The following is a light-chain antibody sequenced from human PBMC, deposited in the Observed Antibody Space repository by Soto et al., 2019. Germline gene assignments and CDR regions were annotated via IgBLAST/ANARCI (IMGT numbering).Light chain of an antibody. CDR1: QNIDKY. V-gene: IGKV1-39*01. CDR2: SAS. Sequence: DIRMTHSPASLSASVGDRVTVTCRASQNIDKYLHWYQQKPGKAPNLLIFSASILQSGVPSRFIGRGSGTEFTLTISGLQPEDFATYYCQQTYSNSVTFGQGTKV. J-gene: IGKJ1*01. CDR3: QQTYSNSVT.